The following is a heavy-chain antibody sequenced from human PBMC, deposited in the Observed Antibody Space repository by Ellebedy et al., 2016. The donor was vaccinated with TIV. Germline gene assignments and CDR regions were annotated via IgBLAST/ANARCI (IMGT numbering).Heavy chain of an antibody. CDR2: ISGSGGST. V-gene: IGHV3-23*01. J-gene: IGHJ3*02. Sequence: GESLKISCAASGFTFSSYAMSWVRQAPGKGLEWVSAISGSGGSTYYADSVKGRFTISRDNSKNTLYLQMNSLRAEDTAVYYCAKMYSSSWYSAFDIWGQGTMVTVSS. CDR1: GFTFSSYA. D-gene: IGHD6-13*01. CDR3: AKMYSSSWYSAFDI.